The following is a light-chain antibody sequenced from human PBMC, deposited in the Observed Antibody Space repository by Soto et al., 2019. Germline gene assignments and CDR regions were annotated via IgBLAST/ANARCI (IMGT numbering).Light chain of an antibody. V-gene: IGKV1-17*03. CDR2: GAS. CDR3: LQHSSYPRT. J-gene: IGKJ1*01. Sequence: DIQMTQSPSAMSASVGDRVAITCRASQDISNYLDWFQRKPGKVPKRLIYGASNLQTGVPSRFSGSGSGTEFTLTIPSLQPEDFATYFCLQHSSYPRTFGQGTKVDIK. CDR1: QDISNY.